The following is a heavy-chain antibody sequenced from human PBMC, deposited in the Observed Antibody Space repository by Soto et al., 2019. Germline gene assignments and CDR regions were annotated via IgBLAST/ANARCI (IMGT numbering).Heavy chain of an antibody. J-gene: IGHJ3*02. CDR1: GYTFTNFG. CDR3: AREWKDGDNMDVFDI. Sequence: QVQLVQSGADLKKPGASVRVSCKASGYTFTNFGFSWVRQAPGQGLEWMGWVGAYTGHTNYAQNVQCRVTMTTDTSRSTAYMELRSLRSDDTAVYYCAREWKDGDNMDVFDIWCQGTMVTVSS. D-gene: IGHD4-17*01. CDR2: VGAYTGHT. V-gene: IGHV1-18*01.